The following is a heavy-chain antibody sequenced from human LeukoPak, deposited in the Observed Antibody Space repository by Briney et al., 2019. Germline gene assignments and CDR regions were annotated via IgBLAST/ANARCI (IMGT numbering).Heavy chain of an antibody. CDR3: ARDRFESYYYDSSGYYHLDAFDI. CDR1: GGSFSGYY. J-gene: IGHJ3*02. D-gene: IGHD3-22*01. CDR2: IYTSGST. V-gene: IGHV4-4*07. Sequence: SETLSLTCAVYGGSFSGYYWSWIRQPAGKGLEWIGRIYTSGSTNYNPSLKSRVTISVDTSKNQFSLKLSSVTAADTAVYYCARDRFESYYYDSSGYYHLDAFDIWGQGTMVTVSS.